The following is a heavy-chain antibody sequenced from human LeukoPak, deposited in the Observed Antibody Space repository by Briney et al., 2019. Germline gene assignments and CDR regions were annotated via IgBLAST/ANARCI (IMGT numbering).Heavy chain of an antibody. J-gene: IGHJ4*02. CDR3: AKGYCSSTSCLKTD. V-gene: IGHV3-30*18. D-gene: IGHD2-2*01. Sequence: GGSLRLSCAASGLTFNSYWMHWVRQAPGKGLEWVAVISYDAINKYYADSVKGRFTISRDNSKNTLYLQMNSLRAEDTAVYYCAKGYCSSTSCLKTDWGQGALVTVSS. CDR2: ISYDAINK. CDR1: GLTFNSYW.